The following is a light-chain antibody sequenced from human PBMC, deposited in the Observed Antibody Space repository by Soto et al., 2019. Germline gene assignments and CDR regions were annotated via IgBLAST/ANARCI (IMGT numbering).Light chain of an antibody. J-gene: IGKJ3*01. V-gene: IGKV1-39*01. CDR2: AAS. CDR3: QHTYNTPFT. CDR1: QSISRY. Sequence: DIQMTQAPSSLSASVGDRVTITCRASQSISRYVNWYQQKPRKAHRLLIFAASSLQGGVPSRFSGSGSGTDFTLTISSLQPEDFATYYCQHTYNTPFTFGPGTKVDIK.